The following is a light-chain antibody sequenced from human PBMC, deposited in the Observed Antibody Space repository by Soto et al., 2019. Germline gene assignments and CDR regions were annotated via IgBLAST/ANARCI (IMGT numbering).Light chain of an antibody. Sequence: DVQMTQSPPTLSASVGDRVTITCRASQSINSWLAWYQQKPRKAPKLLIYDASSLKSGVPSRFSGSGSGTEFTLTIGGLQPDDFATYYCQQFNSYPITFGQGTRLE. J-gene: IGKJ5*01. CDR3: QQFNSYPIT. V-gene: IGKV1-5*01. CDR2: DAS. CDR1: QSINSW.